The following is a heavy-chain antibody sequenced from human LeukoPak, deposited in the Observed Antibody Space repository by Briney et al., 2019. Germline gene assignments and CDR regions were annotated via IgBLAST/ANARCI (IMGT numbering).Heavy chain of an antibody. CDR3: AKRGVVIRGLLVIGLHTEAYYFDS. CDR2: LHSGGDT. J-gene: IGHJ4*02. V-gene: IGHV3-53*01. Sequence: TGGSLRLSCAVSGFNVRSNYMTWVRQAPGKGLEWVSVLHSGGDTYYADSVRGRFTISRDNSKNTLYLQMNSLRAEDTAVYFCAKRGVVIRGLLVIGLHTEAYYFDSWGQGILVTVSS. CDR1: GFNVRSNY. D-gene: IGHD3-10*01.